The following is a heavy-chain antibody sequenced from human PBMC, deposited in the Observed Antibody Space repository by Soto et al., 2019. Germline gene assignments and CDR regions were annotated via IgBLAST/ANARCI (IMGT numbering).Heavy chain of an antibody. J-gene: IGHJ6*02. Sequence: PSETLSLTCTVSGGSISSYYWSWIRRPPGKGLEWIGYIYYSGSTNYNPSLKSRVTISVDTSKNQFSLKLSSVTAADTAVYYCATDKTASAAYETNSSPTRVYYYYGMDVWGQGTTVTVS. CDR1: GGSISSYY. V-gene: IGHV4-59*01. CDR3: ATDKTASAAYETNSSPTRVYYYYGMDV. D-gene: IGHD6-13*01. CDR2: IYYSGST.